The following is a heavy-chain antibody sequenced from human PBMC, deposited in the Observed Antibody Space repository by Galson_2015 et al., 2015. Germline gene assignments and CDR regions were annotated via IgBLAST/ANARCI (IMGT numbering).Heavy chain of an antibody. CDR1: GYTFTSNY. V-gene: IGHV1-46*01. J-gene: IGHJ4*02. Sequence: SVKVSCKASGYTFTSNYPHWVRQAPGQGLEWMGIINPSGGSTSYAQKFQGRVTMTRDTSTTTVYMELSSLRSDDTAVYYCARWSGTYYDYWGQGTLVTVSS. D-gene: IGHD3-3*01. CDR2: INPSGGST. CDR3: ARWSGTYYDY.